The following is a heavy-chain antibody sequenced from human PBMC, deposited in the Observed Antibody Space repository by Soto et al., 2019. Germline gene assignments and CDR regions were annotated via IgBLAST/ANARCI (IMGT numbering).Heavy chain of an antibody. CDR1: GGTFSSYT. J-gene: IGHJ5*02. D-gene: IGHD6-6*01. V-gene: IGHV1-69*06. Sequence: QVQLVQSGAEVKKPGSSVKVSCKASGGTFSSYTISWVRQAPGQGLEWMGGIIPLFGTANYAQKFQGRVTITADKATSTASMELSSLRSEDTAVYYCARDPLGYSNSYNWFDPWGQGNLVTVSS. CDR2: IIPLFGTA. CDR3: ARDPLGYSNSYNWFDP.